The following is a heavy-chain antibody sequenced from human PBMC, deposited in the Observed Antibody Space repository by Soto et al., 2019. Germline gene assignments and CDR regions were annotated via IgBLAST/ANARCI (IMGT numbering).Heavy chain of an antibody. J-gene: IGHJ4*02. V-gene: IGHV4-30-4*01. CDR2: IYYSGST. D-gene: IGHD3-16*01. Sequence: SETLSLTCTVSGGSISSGDYYWSWIRQPPGKGLEWIGYIYYSGSTYYNPSLKSQVTISVDTSKNQFSLKLTSVTAADTAVYFCARLWWSYYFDYWGQGALVTVSS. CDR1: GGSISSGDYY. CDR3: ARLWWSYYFDY.